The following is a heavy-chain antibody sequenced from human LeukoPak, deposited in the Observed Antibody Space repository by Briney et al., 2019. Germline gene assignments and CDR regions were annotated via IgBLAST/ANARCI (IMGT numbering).Heavy chain of an antibody. CDR1: GYTFISYD. Sequence: ASVKVSCKASGYTFISYDINWVRQATGQGLEWLGWMNPNSGDTGYAQKFQGRVTMTRNTSIGTAYVELSSLTSEDTAVYYCARADSSGYYYYYYYYMDVWGKGTTVTVSS. CDR2: MNPNSGDT. CDR3: ARADSSGYYYYYYYYMDV. V-gene: IGHV1-8*01. J-gene: IGHJ6*03. D-gene: IGHD3-22*01.